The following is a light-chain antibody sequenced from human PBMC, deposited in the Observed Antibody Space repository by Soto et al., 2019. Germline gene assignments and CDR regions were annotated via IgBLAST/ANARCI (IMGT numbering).Light chain of an antibody. J-gene: IGKJ3*01. Sequence: DIQMTQSPSSVSASIGDRVTITCRARQIIGSWLAWYQQKPGRAPTLLIYAAYSLQSGVPSRFSGSGSGTDFTLTITILQAEDSATYYGQQDNSFPFTFGPGTKVDI. CDR2: AAY. V-gene: IGKV1-12*02. CDR1: QIIGSW. CDR3: QQDNSFPFT.